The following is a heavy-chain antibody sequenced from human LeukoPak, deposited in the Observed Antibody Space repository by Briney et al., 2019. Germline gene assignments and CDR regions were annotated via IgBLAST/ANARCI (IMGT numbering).Heavy chain of an antibody. Sequence: SETLSLTCTVSGGSISRYYWSWIRQPPGKGLEWIGYIYYSGSTNYNPSLKSRVTISVDTSKNQFSLKLSSVTAADTAVYYCARHKGYSGYAPFDYWGQGTLVTVSS. D-gene: IGHD5-12*01. CDR1: GGSISRYY. V-gene: IGHV4-59*01. J-gene: IGHJ4*02. CDR3: ARHKGYSGYAPFDY. CDR2: IYYSGST.